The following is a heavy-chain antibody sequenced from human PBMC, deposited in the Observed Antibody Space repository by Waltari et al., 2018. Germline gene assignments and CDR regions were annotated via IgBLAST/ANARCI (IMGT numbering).Heavy chain of an antibody. D-gene: IGHD5-12*01. V-gene: IGHV3-74*01. CDR3: ARGADGYGNFDY. J-gene: IGHJ4*02. Sequence: EVQLVESGGGLVQPGGSLKLSCAAFGFTLSAYWLPWVRQAPGKGLVWVSRINSGGSSTYYADSVKGRFTISRDNAKNTLYLQMNSLRAEDTAVYYCARGADGYGNFDYWGQGTLVTVSS. CDR1: GFTLSAYW. CDR2: INSGGSST.